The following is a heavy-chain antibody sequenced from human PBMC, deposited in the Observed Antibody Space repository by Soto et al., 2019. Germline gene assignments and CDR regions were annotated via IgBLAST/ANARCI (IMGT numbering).Heavy chain of an antibody. CDR1: GASVTSSTYY. CDR2: IYYSGST. CDR3: ANDYGDYKSYYGMDV. Sequence: QLQLQESGQGLVKPSETLSLTCTVSGASVTSSTYYWGWIRQPPGKGLEWIGSIYYSGSTYYNPSLRSRVTISVDTSKNQVSLKLTSVTAADTAVYYCANDYGDYKSYYGMDVWGQGTTVTVSS. D-gene: IGHD4-17*01. V-gene: IGHV4-39*01. J-gene: IGHJ6*02.